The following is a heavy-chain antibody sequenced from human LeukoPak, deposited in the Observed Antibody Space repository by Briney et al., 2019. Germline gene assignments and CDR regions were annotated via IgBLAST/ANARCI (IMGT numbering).Heavy chain of an antibody. CDR2: ISGSGGST. D-gene: IGHD3-3*01. J-gene: IGHJ4*02. CDR3: AKGDLAPRYYDFWSGYYPVDY. V-gene: IGHV3-23*01. CDR1: GFTFSSYA. Sequence: GGSLRLSCAASGFTFSSYAMSWVRQAPGKGLEWVSAISGSGGSTYYADSVKGRFTISRDNSKNTLYLQMNSLRAEDTAVYYCAKGDLAPRYYDFWSGYYPVDYWGQGTLVTVSS.